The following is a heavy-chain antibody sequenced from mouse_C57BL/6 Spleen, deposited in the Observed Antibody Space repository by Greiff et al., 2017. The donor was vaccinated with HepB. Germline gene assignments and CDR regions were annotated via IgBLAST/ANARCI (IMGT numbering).Heavy chain of an antibody. Sequence: QVHVKQPGAELVRPGSSVKLSCKASGYTFTSYWMHWVKQRPIQGLEWIGNIDPSDSETHYNQKFKDKATLTVDKSSSTAYMQLSSLTSEDSAVYYCARSYYGGFDYWGQGTTLTVSS. CDR2: IDPSDSET. D-gene: IGHD2-1*01. CDR1: GYTFTSYW. V-gene: IGHV1-52*01. CDR3: ARSYYGGFDY. J-gene: IGHJ2*01.